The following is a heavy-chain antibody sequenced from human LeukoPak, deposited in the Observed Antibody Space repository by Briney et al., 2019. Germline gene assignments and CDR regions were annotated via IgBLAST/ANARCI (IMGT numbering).Heavy chain of an antibody. CDR2: IYPGDSDT. V-gene: IGHV5-51*01. CDR3: ARLVLGSGYSPFDY. D-gene: IGHD3-22*01. J-gene: IGHJ4*02. Sequence: KVSCKASGYSFTSYWIGWVRQMPGKGLEWMGIIYPGDSDTRYSPSFQGQVTISADKSISTAYLQWSSLKASDTAMYYCARLVLGSGYSPFDYWGQGTLVTVSS. CDR1: GYSFTSYW.